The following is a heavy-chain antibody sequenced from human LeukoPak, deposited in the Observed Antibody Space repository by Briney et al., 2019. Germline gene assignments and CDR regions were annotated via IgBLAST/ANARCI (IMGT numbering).Heavy chain of an antibody. Sequence: GGSLRLSCAASGFTFSSYWMSWVRQAPGKGLEWVANIKQDGSEKYYVDSVKGRFTISRGNAKNSLYLHMNSLRAEDTAVYYCARTDLEWSFFDYWGQGTLVTVSS. CDR1: GFTFSSYW. CDR3: ARTDLEWSFFDY. J-gene: IGHJ4*02. CDR2: IKQDGSEK. D-gene: IGHD3-3*01. V-gene: IGHV3-7*01.